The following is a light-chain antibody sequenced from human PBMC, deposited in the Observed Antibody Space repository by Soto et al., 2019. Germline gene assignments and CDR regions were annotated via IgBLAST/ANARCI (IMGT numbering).Light chain of an antibody. CDR1: QSVGSSY. J-gene: IGKJ5*01. V-gene: IGKV3-20*01. CDR2: GAS. Sequence: EIVLTQSPGTLSLSPGERATLSCRASQSVGSSYLAWFQQKPGQAPRLLIYGASSRATDIPDRFSGSGSGADFTLTISRLEPEDTAVYYCQQYDSTPQTFGQGKRLE. CDR3: QQYDSTPQT.